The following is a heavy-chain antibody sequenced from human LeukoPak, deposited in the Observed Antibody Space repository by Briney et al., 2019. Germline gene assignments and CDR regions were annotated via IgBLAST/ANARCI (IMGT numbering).Heavy chain of an antibody. CDR2: MNPNSGNT. CDR3: ARGDSSGWWAYWYFDL. Sequence: GASVEVSCKASGYTFTSYDINWVRQATGQGLEWMGWMNPNSGNTGYAQKFQGRVTMTRNTSISTAYMELSSLRSEDTAVYYCARGDSSGWWAYWYFDLWGRGTLVTVSS. J-gene: IGHJ2*01. CDR1: GYTFTSYD. V-gene: IGHV1-8*01. D-gene: IGHD6-19*01.